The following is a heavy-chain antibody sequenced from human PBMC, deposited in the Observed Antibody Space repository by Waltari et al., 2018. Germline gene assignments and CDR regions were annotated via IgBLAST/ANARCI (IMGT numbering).Heavy chain of an antibody. CDR1: GYTFTGYY. D-gene: IGHD2-8*01. CDR2: INPKSGGP. V-gene: IGHV1-2*02. J-gene: IGHJ5*02. Sequence: QVQLVQSGAEVKKPGASVKVSCKASGYTFTGYYIHWVRQAPGQGLEWMGWINPKSGGPNYAQKFQGRVTMTRDTSISTAYMELSRLRSDDTAVYYCARDFKDIVLRGWFDPWGQGTLVTVSS. CDR3: ARDFKDIVLRGWFDP.